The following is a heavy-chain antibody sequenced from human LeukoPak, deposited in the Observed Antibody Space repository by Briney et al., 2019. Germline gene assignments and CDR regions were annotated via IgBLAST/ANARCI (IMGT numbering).Heavy chain of an antibody. CDR1: GFTFSGSA. D-gene: IGHD2/OR15-2a*01. J-gene: IGHJ4*02. V-gene: IGHV3-73*01. CDR2: IRSKANSYAT. CDR3: AKEVIIWSS. Sequence: GGSLRLSCAASGFTFSGSAMHWVRQASGKGLEWVGRIRSKANSYATAYAASVKGRFTISRDDSKNTAYLQMNSLKTEDTAVYYCAKEVIIWSSRGQGTLVTVSS.